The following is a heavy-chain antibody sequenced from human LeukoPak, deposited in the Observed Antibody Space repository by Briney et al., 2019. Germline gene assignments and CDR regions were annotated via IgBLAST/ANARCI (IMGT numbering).Heavy chain of an antibody. CDR1: GFTFSSYA. D-gene: IGHD1-26*01. CDR3: VSNIVGATQYYYYGMDV. CDR2: ISYDGSNK. J-gene: IGHJ6*02. Sequence: PGGSLRLSCAASGFTFSSYAMHWVRQAPGKGLEWVEVISYDGSNKYYADSVKGRFTISRDNSKNTLYLQMNSLRAEDTAVYYCVSNIVGATQYYYYGMDVGGQGTTVTVSS. V-gene: IGHV3-30*04.